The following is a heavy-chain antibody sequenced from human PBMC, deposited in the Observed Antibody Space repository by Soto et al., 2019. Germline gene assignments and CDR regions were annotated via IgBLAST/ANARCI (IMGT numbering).Heavy chain of an antibody. D-gene: IGHD1-26*01. V-gene: IGHV1-2*02. J-gene: IGHJ4*02. Sequence: ASVKVSCKASGFTFTGHYIHWVRQAPGQGLEWMGWINPNSGGTSYAQKFQGRVTMTRDTSITTAYMELSRLSYDDTAVYYCAKSGSFFRTYIGYFDYWGQGNLVTVSS. CDR2: INPNSGGT. CDR3: AKSGSFFRTYIGYFDY. CDR1: GFTFTGHY.